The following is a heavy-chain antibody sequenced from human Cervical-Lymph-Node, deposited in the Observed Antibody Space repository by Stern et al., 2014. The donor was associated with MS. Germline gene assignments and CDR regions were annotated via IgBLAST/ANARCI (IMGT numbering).Heavy chain of an antibody. J-gene: IGHJ5*02. D-gene: IGHD6-13*01. CDR2: IIPIFGTA. Sequence: VQLVQSGAEVKKPGSSVKASCKASGGTFSSYAISWARQAPGQGLEWLGGIIPIFGTANYAQKFQGRVTITADESTSTAYMELSSLRSEDTAVYYCARDRTYSSSCPFDPWGQGTLVTVSS. CDR1: GGTFSSYA. V-gene: IGHV1-69*01. CDR3: ARDRTYSSSCPFDP.